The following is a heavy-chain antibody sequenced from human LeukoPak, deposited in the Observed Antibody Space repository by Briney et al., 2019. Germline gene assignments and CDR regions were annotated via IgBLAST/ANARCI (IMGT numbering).Heavy chain of an antibody. V-gene: IGHV1-24*01. D-gene: IGHD1-1*01. CDR3: AREKLLDNYNDY. CDR1: GYTLTELS. J-gene: IGHJ4*02. Sequence: ASVKVSCKVSGYTLTELSMHWVRQAPGKGLEWMGGFDPEDGETIYAQKFQGRVTMTRDTSTSAVYMELSSLRSEDTAVYYCAREKLLDNYNDYWGQGTLVTVSS. CDR2: FDPEDGET.